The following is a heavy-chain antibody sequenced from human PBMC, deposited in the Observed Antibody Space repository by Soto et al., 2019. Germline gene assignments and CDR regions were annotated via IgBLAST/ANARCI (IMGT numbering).Heavy chain of an antibody. CDR3: ARVSLYYDSSGPSKNWFDP. D-gene: IGHD3-22*01. V-gene: IGHV6-1*01. CDR2: TYYRSKWYN. CDR1: GDSVSINSAA. J-gene: IGHJ5*02. Sequence: PWQTLSLTCAISGDSVSINSAAWNWIRQSPSRGLEWLGRTYYRSKWYNDYAVSVKSRITINPDTSKNQFSLQLNSVTPEDTAVYYCARVSLYYDSSGPSKNWFDPWGQGTLVPVSS.